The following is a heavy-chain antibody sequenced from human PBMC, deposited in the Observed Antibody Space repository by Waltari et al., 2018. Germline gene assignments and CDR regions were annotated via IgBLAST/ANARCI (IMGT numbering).Heavy chain of an antibody. J-gene: IGHJ4*02. D-gene: IGHD2-15*01. Sequence: QVQLQESGPGLVKPSGTLSLTCTVSGDSIRNTFFWSWVRQSPGKGLEWIGQVHQSGRSNYNPSLESRVTVSMDTSKNQFSLKMTSVTAADTAIYYCASDRGRGLYLDSWGQGTLVTVSP. CDR3: ASDRGRGLYLDS. CDR2: VHQSGRS. CDR1: GDSIRNTFF. V-gene: IGHV4-4*02.